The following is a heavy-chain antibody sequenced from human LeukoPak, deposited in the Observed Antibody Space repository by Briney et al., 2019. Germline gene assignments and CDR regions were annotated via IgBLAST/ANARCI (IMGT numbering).Heavy chain of an antibody. V-gene: IGHV3-23*01. CDR1: GFTFSNYG. CDR3: ARKGAGLDAFDL. D-gene: IGHD3/OR15-3a*01. CDR2: ISRSGGST. Sequence: GGSLRLSCAAPGFTFSNYGMSWVRQAPGKGLEWASSISRSGGSTHYADSVKGRFVISRDTSKNTLHLQMNSLTAGDTAVYYCARKGAGLDAFDLWGQGTVVTVSS. J-gene: IGHJ3*01.